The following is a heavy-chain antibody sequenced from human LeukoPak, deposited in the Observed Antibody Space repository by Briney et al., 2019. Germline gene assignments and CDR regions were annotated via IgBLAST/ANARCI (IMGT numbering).Heavy chain of an antibody. CDR2: IIPIFGTA. CDR3: AREPPGNDYGDYGGTGAFDI. Sequence: ASVKVSCKASGGTFSSYAISWVRQAPGQGLEWMGGIIPIFGTANYAQKFQGRVTITTDESTSTAYMELSSLRSEDTAVYYCAREPPGNDYGDYGGTGAFDIWGQGTMVTVSS. V-gene: IGHV1-69*05. CDR1: GGTFSSYA. D-gene: IGHD4-17*01. J-gene: IGHJ3*02.